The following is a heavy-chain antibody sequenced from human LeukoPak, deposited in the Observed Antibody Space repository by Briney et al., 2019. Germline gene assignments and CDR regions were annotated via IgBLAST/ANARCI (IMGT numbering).Heavy chain of an antibody. V-gene: IGHV1-46*01. Sequence: ASVKVSCKASGYTFTSYYMHWVRQAPGQGLEWMGIINPSGGSTSYAQKFQGRVTMTRDTSTSTVYMELSSLRSEDTAVYYCAKSPGEYYFDYWGQGTLVTVSS. D-gene: IGHD3-16*01. CDR3: AKSPGEYYFDY. CDR1: GYTFTSYY. CDR2: INPSGGST. J-gene: IGHJ4*02.